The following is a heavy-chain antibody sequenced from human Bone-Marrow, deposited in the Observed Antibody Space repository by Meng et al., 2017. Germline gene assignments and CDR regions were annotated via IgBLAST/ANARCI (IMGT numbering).Heavy chain of an antibody. CDR1: GYTFISNG. D-gene: IGHD2-21*02. Sequence: ASVKVSCKASGYTFISNGISWVRQAPGQGLEWMGWISTYNGNTNYAQNVQGRVTMTTDTSTSTAYMELRSLRSDDTAVYYCARVKELVYCGGDCYSINAFDIWGQGTMVTGSS. J-gene: IGHJ3*02. V-gene: IGHV1-18*01. CDR2: ISTYNGNT. CDR3: ARVKELVYCGGDCYSINAFDI.